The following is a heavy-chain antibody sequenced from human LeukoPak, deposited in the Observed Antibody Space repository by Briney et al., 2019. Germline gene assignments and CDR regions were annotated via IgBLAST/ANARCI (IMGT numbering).Heavy chain of an antibody. Sequence: GGSLTLSCAASGFTFSSYSMNWVRQPPGKGLERVSSISSSSSYIYYPASVKGRLTISRDNAKHSLYLQLNRLRVEDTAVYYCVRDMWAFGAYGAFDIWGKGKMVTVSS. CDR3: VRDMWAFGAYGAFDI. CDR1: GFTFSSYS. D-gene: IGHD1-26*01. J-gene: IGHJ3*02. CDR2: ISSSSSYI. V-gene: IGHV3-21*01.